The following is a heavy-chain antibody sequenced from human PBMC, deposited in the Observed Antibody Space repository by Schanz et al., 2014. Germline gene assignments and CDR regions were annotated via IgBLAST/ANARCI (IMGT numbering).Heavy chain of an antibody. CDR2: ISASGGTT. CDR3: ARDRRNADLDY. CDR1: GFTFSAYA. J-gene: IGHJ4*02. V-gene: IGHV3-23*01. Sequence: EVQLLESGGGLVQPGGSLRLSCAASGFTFSAYAMTWVRQIPGKGLEWVSAISASGGTTYYADSVKGRFTISRDNFKGALYLQMNSLRAEDTALYYCARDRRNADLDYWGQGTLVTVSS. D-gene: IGHD1-1*01.